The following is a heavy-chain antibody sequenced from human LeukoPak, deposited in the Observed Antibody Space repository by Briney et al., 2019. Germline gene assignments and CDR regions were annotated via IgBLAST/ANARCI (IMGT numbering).Heavy chain of an antibody. CDR1: GYTFTSYG. CDR3: ARVRASSGWALIATWHDAFDT. D-gene: IGHD6-19*01. Sequence: GASVKVSCKASGYTFTSYGISWVRQAPGQGLEWMGWISAYNGNTNYAQKLQGRVTMTTDTSTSTAYMELRSLRSDDTAVYYCARVRASSGWALIATWHDAFDTWGQGTMVTVSS. V-gene: IGHV1-18*01. CDR2: ISAYNGNT. J-gene: IGHJ3*02.